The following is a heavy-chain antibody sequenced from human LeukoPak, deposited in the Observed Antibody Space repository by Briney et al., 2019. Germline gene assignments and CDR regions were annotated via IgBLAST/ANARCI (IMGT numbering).Heavy chain of an antibody. CDR2: IRSKANSYAT. D-gene: IGHD4-17*01. CDR1: GFTFSASG. J-gene: IGHJ4*02. CDR3: TRQPYGDYYFDF. V-gene: IGHV3-73*01. Sequence: GGSLRLSCAASGFTFSASGMNWVRQASGKGLEWVGRIRSKANSYATAYAASVKGRFTIPRDDSKNTAYLQMNSLKTEDTAVYYCTRQPYGDYYFDFWGQGTLVSVSS.